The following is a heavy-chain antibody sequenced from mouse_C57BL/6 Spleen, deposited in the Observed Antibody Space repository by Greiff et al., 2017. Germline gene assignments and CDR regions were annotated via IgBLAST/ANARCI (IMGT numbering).Heavy chain of an antibody. CDR2: IHPNSGST. Sequence: VQLQQPGAELVKPGASVKLSCKASGYTFTSYWMHWVKQRPGQGLEWIGMIHPNSGSTNYNEKFKSKATLTVDKSSSTAYMQLSSLTSEDSAVYCCAREGTGYYFDYWGQGTTLTVSS. V-gene: IGHV1-64*01. CDR3: AREGTGYYFDY. CDR1: GYTFTSYW. D-gene: IGHD3-3*01. J-gene: IGHJ2*01.